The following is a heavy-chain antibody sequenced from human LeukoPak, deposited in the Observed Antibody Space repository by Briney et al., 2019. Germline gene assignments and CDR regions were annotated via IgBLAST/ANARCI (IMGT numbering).Heavy chain of an antibody. D-gene: IGHD5-18*01. CDR2: ISYDGSNK. J-gene: IGHJ6*03. V-gene: IGHV3-30*04. CDR3: ARDEGYTYGNFHYYYMDV. CDR1: GFTFSSYA. Sequence: EGSLRLSCAASGFTFSSYAMHWVRQAPGKGLEWVAVISYDGSNKYYADSVKGRFTISRDNSKNTLYLQMNSLRAEDTAVYYCARDEGYTYGNFHYYYMDVWGKGTTVTVSS.